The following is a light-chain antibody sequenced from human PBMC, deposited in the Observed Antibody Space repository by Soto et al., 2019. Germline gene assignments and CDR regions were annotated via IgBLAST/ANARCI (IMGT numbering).Light chain of an antibody. V-gene: IGKV1-27*01. CDR3: QKYNSAPLT. CDR1: QDISNY. J-gene: IGKJ4*01. CDR2: AAS. Sequence: DSQMTQAPSSLSASVGDRVTITCRASQDISNYLAWYQQKPGKVPKLLMYAASTLQSGVPSRFSGSGSGTDFTLTISSLQPEDVATYYCQKYNSAPLTFGGGTKVDI.